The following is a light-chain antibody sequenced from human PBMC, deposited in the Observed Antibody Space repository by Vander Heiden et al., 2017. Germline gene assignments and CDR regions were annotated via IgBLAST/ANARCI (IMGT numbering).Light chain of an antibody. CDR3: SSYVGSNNYV. Sequence: QSALTQPPSASGSPGQLVTISCTGTSSDVGSYNYVSWYQQHPGKAPKLMIYEVSKRPSGVPDRFSGSKSGNTASLTVSGLQAEDEADYYCSSYVGSNNYVFGTGTKVSVL. CDR2: EVS. V-gene: IGLV2-8*01. J-gene: IGLJ1*01. CDR1: SSDVGSYNY.